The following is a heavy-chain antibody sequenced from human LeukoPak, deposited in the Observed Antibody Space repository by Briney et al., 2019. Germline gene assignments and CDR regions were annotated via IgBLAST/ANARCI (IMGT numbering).Heavy chain of an antibody. CDR3: ARDAQVGVVTPCGWFDP. D-gene: IGHD3-3*01. V-gene: IGHV1-18*01. Sequence: GASVKVSCKASGYTFTSYGISWVRQAPGQGLEWMGWISAYNGNTNYAQKLQGRVTMTTDTSTSTAYMELRSLRSDDTAVYYCARDAQVGVVTPCGWFDPWGQGTLVTVSS. CDR2: ISAYNGNT. J-gene: IGHJ5*02. CDR1: GYTFTSYG.